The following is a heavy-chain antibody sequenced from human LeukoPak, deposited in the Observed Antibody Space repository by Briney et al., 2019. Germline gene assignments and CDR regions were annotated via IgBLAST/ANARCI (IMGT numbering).Heavy chain of an antibody. V-gene: IGHV4-38-2*02. CDR3: ARLPRSVFGVDYIDY. CDR1: GFSINSAYY. Sequence: SETLSLTCTFSGFSINSAYYWGWIRQPPGKGKEWIGAINHSGTTYHNPSLKSRVTISVDTSNNQFSLRLSYVTAADTAVYYCARLPRSVFGVDYIDYWGQGTLVTVSS. J-gene: IGHJ4*02. D-gene: IGHD3-3*01. CDR2: INHSGTT.